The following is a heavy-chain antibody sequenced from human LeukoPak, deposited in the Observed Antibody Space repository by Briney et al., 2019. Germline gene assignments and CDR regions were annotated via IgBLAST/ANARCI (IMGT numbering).Heavy chain of an antibody. J-gene: IGHJ5*02. CDR2: IYYSGST. V-gene: IGHV4-39*01. D-gene: IGHD3-22*01. Sequence: KPSETLSLTCTVSGGSISRSSYYSGWIRQPPGKGLEWIGSIYYSGSTYYNPSLKSRVTISVDTSKNQFSLKLSSVTAADTAVYYCAGPSIAMIVVVPAWGQGTLVTVSS. CDR3: AGPSIAMIVVVPA. CDR1: GGSISRSSYY.